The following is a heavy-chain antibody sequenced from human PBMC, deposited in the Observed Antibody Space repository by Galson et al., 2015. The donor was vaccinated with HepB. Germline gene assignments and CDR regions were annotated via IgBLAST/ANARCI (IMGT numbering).Heavy chain of an antibody. Sequence: SLRLSCAASGFTFSNAWMSWVRQAPGKGLEWVGRIKSNTDGGTTDYAAPVKGIFTISRDDSKNTLYLQMNSLKTEDTAVYYCTTPRGSLVGAFDIWGQGTMVTVSS. CDR2: IKSNTDGGTT. CDR3: TTPRGSLVGAFDI. V-gene: IGHV3-15*01. CDR1: GFTFSNAW. D-gene: IGHD1-26*01. J-gene: IGHJ3*02.